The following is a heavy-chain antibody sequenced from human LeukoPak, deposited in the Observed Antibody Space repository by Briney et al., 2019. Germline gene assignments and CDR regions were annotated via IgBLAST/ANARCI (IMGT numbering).Heavy chain of an antibody. CDR3: ARAPGYYGDLPLDY. CDR2: INSDGSST. J-gene: IGHJ4*02. V-gene: IGHV3-74*01. D-gene: IGHD4-17*01. CDR1: GFTFSSYW. Sequence: GGSLRLSCAASGFTFSSYWMHWVRQAPGKGLVWVSRINSDGSSTSYADSVKGRFTISRDNAKNTLYLQMSSLRAEDTAVYYCARAPGYYGDLPLDYWGQGTLVTVSS.